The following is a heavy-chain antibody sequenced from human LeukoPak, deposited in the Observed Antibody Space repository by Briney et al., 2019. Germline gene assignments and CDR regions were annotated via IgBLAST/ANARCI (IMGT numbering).Heavy chain of an antibody. CDR2: IVSIYNKP. V-gene: IGHV1-69*13. D-gene: IGHD1-26*01. CDR1: GGTFRTSA. Sequence: GASVKVSCKASGGTFRTSALTWVRQAPGQGLEWMGEIVSIYNKPKYAQKFQGRVTIIADETTSTVYMELSGLRPDDTAVYFCAREAWELTYFESWGQGTLVVVSS. CDR3: AREAWELTYFES. J-gene: IGHJ4*02.